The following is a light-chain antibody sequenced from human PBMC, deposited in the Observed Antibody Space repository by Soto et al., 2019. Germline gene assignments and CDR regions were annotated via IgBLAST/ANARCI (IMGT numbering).Light chain of an antibody. Sequence: EIVMSQSPATLSVSPGERATLSCRASQSVSSNLAWYQRKPGQAPRLLIYGASYRATGNPARFSGSGSGTEFTLTISSLQSEDFAVYYCQQYNDWPWTFGQRSKVDIK. V-gene: IGKV3-15*01. CDR1: QSVSSN. J-gene: IGKJ1*01. CDR2: GAS. CDR3: QQYNDWPWT.